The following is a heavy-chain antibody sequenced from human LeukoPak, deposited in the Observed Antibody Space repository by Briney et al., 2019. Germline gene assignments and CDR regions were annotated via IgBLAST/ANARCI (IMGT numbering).Heavy chain of an antibody. D-gene: IGHD3-3*01. CDR2: INHSGST. J-gene: IGHJ6*03. CDR1: GGSFSGYY. Sequence: SETLSLTCAVYGGSFSGYYWSWLRQPPGKGLEWIGEINHSGSTNYNPSLTSRGTISVETTKKKCSLKLSSVTAADTAVYYCVRSGYYLPYYYYYMDVWGKGTTVTVSS. CDR3: VRSGYYLPYYYYYMDV. V-gene: IGHV4-34*01.